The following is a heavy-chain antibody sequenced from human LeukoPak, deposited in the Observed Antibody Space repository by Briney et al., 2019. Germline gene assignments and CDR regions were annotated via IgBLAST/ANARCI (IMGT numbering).Heavy chain of an antibody. J-gene: IGHJ5*02. CDR3: AKDHAVSYSSSSDP. V-gene: IGHV3-23*01. D-gene: IGHD6-13*01. CDR2: ISGSGGST. CDR1: GFTFSSYA. Sequence: GGSLRLSCAASGFTFSSYAMCWVRQAPGKGLEWVSAISGSGGSTYYADSVKGRFTISRDNSKNTLYLQMNSLRAEDTAVYYCAKDHAVSYSSSSDPWGQGTLGTVSS.